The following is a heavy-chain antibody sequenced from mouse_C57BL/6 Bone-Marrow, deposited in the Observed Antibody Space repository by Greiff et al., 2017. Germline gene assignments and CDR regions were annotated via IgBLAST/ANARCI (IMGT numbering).Heavy chain of an antibody. CDR1: GFTFSDYG. CDR2: ISSGSSTI. Sequence: EVQRVESGGGLVKPGGSLKLSCAASGFTFSDYGMHWVRQAPEKGLEWVAYISSGSSTIYYADTVKGRFTISRDNAKNTLFLQMTSLRSEDTAMYYCARTSLTTVVAPGAYWGQGTLVTVSA. J-gene: IGHJ3*01. CDR3: ARTSLTTVVAPGAY. D-gene: IGHD1-1*01. V-gene: IGHV5-17*01.